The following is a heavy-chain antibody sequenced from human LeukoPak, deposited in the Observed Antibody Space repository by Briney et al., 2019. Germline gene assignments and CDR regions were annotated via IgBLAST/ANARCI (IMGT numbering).Heavy chain of an antibody. CDR2: IYYSGST. J-gene: IGHJ4*02. Sequence: PSETLSLTCAVSGGSISSNSYYWGWIRQPPGKGLEWIGSIYYSGSTYYNPSLKSRVTISVDTSKNQFSLKLSSVTAADTAVYYCARGALPVSVMAVASSTFDYWGQGTLVTVSS. CDR1: GGSISSNSYY. D-gene: IGHD6-19*01. CDR3: ARGALPVSVMAVASSTFDY. V-gene: IGHV4-39*01.